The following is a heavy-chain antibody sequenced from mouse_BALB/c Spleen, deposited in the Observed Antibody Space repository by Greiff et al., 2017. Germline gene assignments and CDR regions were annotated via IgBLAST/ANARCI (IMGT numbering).Heavy chain of an antibody. CDR1: GFTFSSFG. V-gene: IGHV5-17*02. D-gene: IGHD2-2*01. Sequence: EVQLVESGGGLVQPGGSRKLSCAASGFTFSSFGMHWVRQAPEKGLEWVAYISSGSSTIYYADTVKGRFTISRDNPKNTLFLQMTSLRSEDTAMYYCARDSIGDGYDGYAMDYWGQGTSVTVSS. J-gene: IGHJ4*01. CDR2: ISSGSSTI. CDR3: ARDSIGDGYDGYAMDY.